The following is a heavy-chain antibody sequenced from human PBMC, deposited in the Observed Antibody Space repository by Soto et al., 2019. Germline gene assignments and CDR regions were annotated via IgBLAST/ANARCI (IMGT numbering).Heavy chain of an antibody. V-gene: IGHV3-30*03. CDR3: PGEVASGY. Sequence: QVQLVESGGGVVQPGRSLRLSCAVSGFTVSTYGMHWVRQAPGKGLEWVAVISRDGGTKYYADSVKGRFTISRDNSRNTLFLEMNSLRGDDRAVYYCPGEVASGYWGQGTLVTVSS. D-gene: IGHD2-21*01. CDR1: GFTVSTYG. J-gene: IGHJ4*02. CDR2: ISRDGGTK.